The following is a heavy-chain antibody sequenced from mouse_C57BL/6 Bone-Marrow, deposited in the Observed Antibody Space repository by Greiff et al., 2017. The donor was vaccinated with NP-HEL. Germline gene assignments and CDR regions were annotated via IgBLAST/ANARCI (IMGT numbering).Heavy chain of an antibody. CDR2: IYPGSGST. V-gene: IGHV1-55*01. J-gene: IGHJ2*01. CDR3: AREESNYLYYFDY. Sequence: VQLQQPGAELVKPGASVKMSCKASGYTFTSYWITWVKQRPGQGLEWIGDIYPGSGSTNYNEKFKSKATLTVDTSSSTAYMQLSSLTSEDSAVYYCAREESNYLYYFDYWVQGTTLTVSS. CDR1: GYTFTSYW. D-gene: IGHD2-5*01.